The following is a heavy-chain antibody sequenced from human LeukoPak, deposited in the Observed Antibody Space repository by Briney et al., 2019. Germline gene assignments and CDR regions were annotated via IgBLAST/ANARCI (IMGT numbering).Heavy chain of an antibody. J-gene: IGHJ4*02. Sequence: PSETLSLTCAVYGGPSSGYYWNWIRQPPGKGLEWIGEINHNGYTNYNPSLESRVTISVDTSKNQFSLKVYSLTAADTAVYFCARAGTGDRSAVFDYWGQEILVTVSS. CDR3: ARAGTGDRSAVFDY. CDR1: GGPSSGYY. V-gene: IGHV4-34*01. D-gene: IGHD7-27*01. CDR2: INHNGYT.